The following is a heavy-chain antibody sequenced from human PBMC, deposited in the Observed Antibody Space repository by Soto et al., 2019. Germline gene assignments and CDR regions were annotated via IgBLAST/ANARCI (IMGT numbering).Heavy chain of an antibody. CDR2: IHHSGST. J-gene: IGHJ6*02. V-gene: IGHV4-59*12. D-gene: IGHD3-3*01. CDR3: ARMRDLEFYIMDV. Sequence: SETLSLTCTVSDDSIIGYFWNWFRQPPGKGLEWIGYIHHSGSTTYNPSLKSRVTMSVDTSKNQFSLRLSSVTAADTAVYYCARMRDLEFYIMDVWGQGTTVTVSS. CDR1: DDSIIGYF.